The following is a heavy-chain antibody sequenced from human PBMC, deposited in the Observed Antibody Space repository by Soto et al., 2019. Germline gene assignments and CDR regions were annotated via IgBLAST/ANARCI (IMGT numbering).Heavy chain of an antibody. D-gene: IGHD1-26*01. CDR3: ARHKKWAEQGWFDP. J-gene: IGHJ5*02. Sequence: QVQLQESGPGLVKPSETVSVTCNVSGGSTSGYYWTWIRQSPGKGLEWIGYIHSSGTTTYNHSLKSRVTISIDTSKNQVYLRVTSVTAADTAIYYCARHKKWAEQGWFDPWGQGTQVTVSS. V-gene: IGHV4-59*01. CDR2: IHSSGTT. CDR1: GGSTSGYY.